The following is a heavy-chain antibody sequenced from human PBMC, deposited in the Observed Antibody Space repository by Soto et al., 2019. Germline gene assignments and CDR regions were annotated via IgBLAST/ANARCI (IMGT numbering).Heavy chain of an antibody. CDR1: GDSISSYY. J-gene: IGHJ4*02. CDR2: LYYGRSA. D-gene: IGHD3-22*01. CDR3: ALRSMAVVPEY. Sequence: QVQLQESGPGLVKPSETLSLTCAVSGDSISSYYCMWIRQPPGKGLESIGYLYYGRSANYNPSLTSLFTLSVDTSTNQCSLTLSSMTAADTAVYYCALRSMAVVPEYWGQGTLVTVSS. V-gene: IGHV4-59*01.